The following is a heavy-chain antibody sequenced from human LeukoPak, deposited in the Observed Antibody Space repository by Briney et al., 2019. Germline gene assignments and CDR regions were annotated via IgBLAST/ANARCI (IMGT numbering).Heavy chain of an antibody. V-gene: IGHV3-21*06. D-gene: IGHD1-26*01. CDR1: GFTFSSYN. CDR3: ARDPYSGNYGPYYYYYMDV. Sequence: PGGSLRLSCAASGFTFSSYNMNWVRQAPGKGPEWVSSITSSSSYIYYADSVKGRFTISRDNAKNSLYLQMDSLRVEDMAVYYCARDPYSGNYGPYYYYYMDVWGKGTTVTVSS. J-gene: IGHJ6*03. CDR2: ITSSSSYI.